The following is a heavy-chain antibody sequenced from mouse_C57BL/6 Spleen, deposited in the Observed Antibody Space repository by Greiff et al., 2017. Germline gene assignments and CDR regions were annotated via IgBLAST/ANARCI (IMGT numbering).Heavy chain of an antibody. CDR3: ARYPYDYGSSYWFAY. V-gene: IGHV1-55*01. CDR2: IYPGSGST. CDR1: GYTFTSYW. D-gene: IGHD1-1*01. Sequence: QVQLQQPGAELVKPGASVKMSCKASGYTFTSYWITWVKQRPGQGLEWIGDIYPGSGSTNYNEKFKSKATLTVDTSSSTAYMQLSSLTSEDSAVYYCARYPYDYGSSYWFAYWGQGTLVTVSA. J-gene: IGHJ3*01.